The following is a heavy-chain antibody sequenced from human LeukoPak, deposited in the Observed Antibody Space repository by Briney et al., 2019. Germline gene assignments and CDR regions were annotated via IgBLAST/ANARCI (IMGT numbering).Heavy chain of an antibody. J-gene: IGHJ5*02. D-gene: IGHD1-26*01. CDR3: AKDQGVSGPFSGSYNWFDP. Sequence: GGSLRLSCAASGFTFSSYAMSWVRQAPGKGLEWVSAISGSGGSTYYADSVKGRFTISRDNSKNTLYLQMNSLRAEDTAVYYCAKDQGVSGPFSGSYNWFDPWGQGTLVTVSS. CDR2: ISGSGGST. V-gene: IGHV3-23*01. CDR1: GFTFSSYA.